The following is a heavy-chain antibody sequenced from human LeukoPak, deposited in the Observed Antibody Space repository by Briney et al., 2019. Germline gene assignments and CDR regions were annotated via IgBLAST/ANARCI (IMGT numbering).Heavy chain of an antibody. CDR3: TRVQRGYTDYNYWY. D-gene: IGHD5-12*01. Sequence: GGSLRLSCVPSGFTVRSNYMIGLRQPPGKGLEWGSDIYSDDNTYYADSAKGRFTISRDNSKTTLYLQMNSLRVEDTAVYYCTRVQRGYTDYNYWYWGQGTLVTVSS. CDR2: IYSDDNT. CDR1: GFTVRSNY. V-gene: IGHV3-53*01. J-gene: IGHJ4*02.